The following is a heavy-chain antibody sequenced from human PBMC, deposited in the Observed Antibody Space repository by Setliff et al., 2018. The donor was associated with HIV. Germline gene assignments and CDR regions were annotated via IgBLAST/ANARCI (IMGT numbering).Heavy chain of an antibody. J-gene: IGHJ5*02. CDR1: GYTLSELS. CDR2: ISTYNGNT. V-gene: IGHV1-18*01. Sequence: VASVKVSCKVYGYTLSELSIHWVRQAPGKGLEWLEWISTYNGNTNYAQKFQGRVTMTTDTSTSTAYMELISLTSEDTAVYYCARIWLHKDADIPRFDPWGQGILVTVSS. CDR3: ARIWLHKDADIPRFDP. D-gene: IGHD6-19*01.